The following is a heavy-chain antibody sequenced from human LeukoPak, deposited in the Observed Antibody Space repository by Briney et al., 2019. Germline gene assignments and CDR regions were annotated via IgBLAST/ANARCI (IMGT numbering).Heavy chain of an antibody. CDR1: GFAFGSYW. Sequence: AGGSLRLSCAASGFAFGSYWMHWVRQAPGKGLVWVSRINTDGSSTSYADSVKGRFTISRDNAKNTLYLQMNSLRAEDTAVYYCARGWELLPPDYWGQGTLVTVSS. CDR3: ARGWELLPPDY. D-gene: IGHD1-26*01. J-gene: IGHJ4*02. CDR2: INTDGSST. V-gene: IGHV3-74*01.